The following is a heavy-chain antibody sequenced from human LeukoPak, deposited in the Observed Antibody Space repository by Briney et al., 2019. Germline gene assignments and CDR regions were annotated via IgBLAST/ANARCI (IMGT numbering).Heavy chain of an antibody. V-gene: IGHV1-2*02. CDR2: INPNSGGT. J-gene: IGHJ4*02. D-gene: IGHD3-10*01. Sequence: APVKVSCKASGCTFTGYYMHWVRQAPGQGLEWMGWINPNSGGTNYAQKFQGRVTMTRDTSISTAYMELSRLRSDDTAVYYCARGSMVRGVIPGSWGQGTLVTVSS. CDR1: GCTFTGYY. CDR3: ARGSMVRGVIPGS.